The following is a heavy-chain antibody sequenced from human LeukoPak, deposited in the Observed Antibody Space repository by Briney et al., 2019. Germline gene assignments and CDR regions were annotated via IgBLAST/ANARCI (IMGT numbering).Heavy chain of an antibody. D-gene: IGHD3-16*01. CDR1: GFTFGDFD. V-gene: IGHV3-23*01. CDR3: ARHWV. Sequence: PGGSLRLSRAASGFTFGDFDMSWVRQAPGKGLEWVSAISGGGDRTYYADSVKGRFTISRDNSKNTLYLQMNSLRAEDAAVYYCARHWVWGQGTLVTVSS. J-gene: IGHJ4*02. CDR2: ISGGGDRT.